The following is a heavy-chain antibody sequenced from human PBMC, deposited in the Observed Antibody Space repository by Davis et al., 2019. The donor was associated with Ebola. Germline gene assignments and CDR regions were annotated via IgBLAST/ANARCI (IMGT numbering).Heavy chain of an antibody. CDR1: GFTFSNAW. V-gene: IGHV3-23*01. J-gene: IGHJ4*02. D-gene: IGHD4-23*01. Sequence: GESLKISCAASGFTFSNAWMSWVRQAPGKGLEWVSAISGSCGSTYYADSVKGRFTISRDNSKNTLYLQMNSLRAEDTAVYYCANLDYGDNSGFDYWGQGTLVTVSS. CDR3: ANLDYGDNSGFDY. CDR2: ISGSCGST.